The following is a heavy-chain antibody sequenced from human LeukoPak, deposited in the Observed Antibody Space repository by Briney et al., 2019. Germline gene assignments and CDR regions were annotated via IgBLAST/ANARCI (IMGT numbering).Heavy chain of an antibody. J-gene: IGHJ4*02. D-gene: IGHD1-26*01. CDR3: AKDSTEILVGATSAFDY. CDR1: GFTFSSYA. V-gene: IGHV3-23*01. Sequence: GGSLGLSCAASGFTFSSYAMSWVRQAPGKGLEWVSAISGSGGSTYYADSVKGRFTISRDNSKNTLYLQMNSLRAEDTAVYYCAKDSTEILVGATSAFDYWGQGTLVTVSS. CDR2: ISGSGGST.